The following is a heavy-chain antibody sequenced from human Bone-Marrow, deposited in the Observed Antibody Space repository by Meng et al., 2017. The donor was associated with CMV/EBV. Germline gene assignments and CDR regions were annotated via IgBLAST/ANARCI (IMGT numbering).Heavy chain of an antibody. D-gene: IGHD3-22*01. CDR3: ARSYYDSSGNNWFDP. Sequence: GDTFTSYGVNWVQQATGQRLEWMGWMNPNSGNTGYTQKFQGRVTMTRNTSISTAHMELRSLRSEDTAVYYCARSYYDSSGNNWFDPWGQGTLVTVSS. CDR1: GDTFTSYG. V-gene: IGHV1-8*01. CDR2: MNPNSGNT. J-gene: IGHJ5*02.